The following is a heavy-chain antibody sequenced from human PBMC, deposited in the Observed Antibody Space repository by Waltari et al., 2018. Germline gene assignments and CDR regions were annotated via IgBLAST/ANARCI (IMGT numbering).Heavy chain of an antibody. D-gene: IGHD2-2*01. J-gene: IGHJ6*02. CDR3: ARDSNYYGMDV. Sequence: QVQLQESGPGLVKPSQTLSRTCTVSGGSLSSGDYYWSWIRQPPGKGLEWIWYIYYSGSTYYNPSLKSRVTISVDTSKNQFSLKLSSVTAADTAVYYCARDSNYYGMDVWGQGTTVTVSS. V-gene: IGHV4-30-4*01. CDR2: IYYSGST. CDR1: GGSLSSGDYY.